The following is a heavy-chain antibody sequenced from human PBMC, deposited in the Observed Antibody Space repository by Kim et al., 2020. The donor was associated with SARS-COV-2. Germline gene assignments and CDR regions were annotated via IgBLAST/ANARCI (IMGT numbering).Heavy chain of an antibody. CDR3: AREGQVLWFGESPGMDV. CDR2: INTNTGNP. D-gene: IGHD3-10*01. CDR1: GYTFTSYA. Sequence: ASVKVSCKASGYTFTSYAMNWVRQAPGQGLEWMGWINTNTGNPTYAQGFTGRFVFSLDTSVSTAYLQISSLKAEDTAVYYCAREGQVLWFGESPGMDVWGQGTTVTVSS. V-gene: IGHV7-4-1*02. J-gene: IGHJ6*02.